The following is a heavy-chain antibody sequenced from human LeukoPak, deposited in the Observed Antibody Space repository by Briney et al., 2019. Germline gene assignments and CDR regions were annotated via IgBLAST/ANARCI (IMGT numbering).Heavy chain of an antibody. Sequence: GGSLRLSCAASGFTFSSCGMHWVRQAPGKGLEWVAFIWYDGSNKYYADSVKGRFTISRDNSKNTLYLQMNSLRAEDTAAYYCAHLWVAVAMGVLDYWGQGTLVTVSS. D-gene: IGHD2-15*01. CDR1: GFTFSSCG. CDR2: IWYDGSNK. CDR3: AHLWVAVAMGVLDY. V-gene: IGHV3-30*02. J-gene: IGHJ4*02.